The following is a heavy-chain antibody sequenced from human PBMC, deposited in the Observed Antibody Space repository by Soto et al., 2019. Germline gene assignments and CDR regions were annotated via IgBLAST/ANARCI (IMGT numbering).Heavy chain of an antibody. D-gene: IGHD3-9*01. CDR2: IYYSGST. V-gene: IGHV4-39*01. CDR3: ARHFYDILTGDNWFDP. J-gene: IGHJ5*02. CDR1: GGSISSSSYY. Sequence: PSETLSLTCTVSGGSISSSSYYWGWIRQPPGKGLEWIGSIYYSGSTYYNPSLKSRVTISVDTSKNQFSLKLSSVTAADTAVYYCARHFYDILTGDNWFDPWGHGTLVTVSS.